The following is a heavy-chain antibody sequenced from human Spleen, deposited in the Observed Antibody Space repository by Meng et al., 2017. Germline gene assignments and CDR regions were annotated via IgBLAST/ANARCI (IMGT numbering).Heavy chain of an antibody. V-gene: IGHV4-39*07. CDR1: GGSISSSSYY. Sequence: SETLSLTCTVSGGSISSSSYYWGWIRQPPGKGLEWIGSIYCSGSTNYNPSLKSRVTISVDTSKNQFSLKLSSVTAADTAVYYCANYGSGGLDHWGQGTLVTVSS. D-gene: IGHD3-10*01. CDR3: ANYGSGGLDH. CDR2: IYCSGST. J-gene: IGHJ4*02.